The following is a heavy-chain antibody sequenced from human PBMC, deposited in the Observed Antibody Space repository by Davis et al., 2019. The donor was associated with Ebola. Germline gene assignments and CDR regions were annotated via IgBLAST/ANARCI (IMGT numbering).Heavy chain of an antibody. V-gene: IGHV1-2*02. Sequence: AASVKVSCKASGYTFTGYYMHWVRQAPGQGLEWMGWINPNSGGTNYAQKLQGRVTMTTDTSTSTAYMELRSLRSDDTAVYYCARDLGMIAAAGTDDYWGQGTLVTVSS. CDR2: INPNSGGT. D-gene: IGHD6-13*01. J-gene: IGHJ4*02. CDR3: ARDLGMIAAAGTDDY. CDR1: GYTFTGYY.